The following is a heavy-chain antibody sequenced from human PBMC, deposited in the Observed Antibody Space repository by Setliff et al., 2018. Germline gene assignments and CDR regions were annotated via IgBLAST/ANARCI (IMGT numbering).Heavy chain of an antibody. D-gene: IGHD2-8*01. Sequence: GGSLRLSCTASESTFSSFGMHWVRQAPGKGLEWVGFIRYDGSYEYYADSVQGRFTISRDNSENTLFLQMTSLRPEDTGIYYCAKVKKPLIRGSGFDYWGRGTLVTVSS. V-gene: IGHV3-30*02. J-gene: IGHJ4*02. CDR3: AKVKKPLIRGSGFDY. CDR2: IRYDGSYE. CDR1: ESTFSSFG.